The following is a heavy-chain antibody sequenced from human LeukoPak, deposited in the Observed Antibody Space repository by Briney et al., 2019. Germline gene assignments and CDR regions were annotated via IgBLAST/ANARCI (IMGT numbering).Heavy chain of an antibody. V-gene: IGHV3-9*01. CDR3: AKDLQESYYDFWSGPSDS. Sequence: AGGSLRLSCAASGFTFDDYAMHWVRQAPGKGLEWVSGISWNSGSIGYADSVKGRFTISRDNAKNSLYLQMNSLRAEDTALYYCAKDLQESYYDFWSGPSDSWGQGTLVTVPS. CDR2: ISWNSGSI. CDR1: GFTFDDYA. J-gene: IGHJ4*02. D-gene: IGHD3-3*01.